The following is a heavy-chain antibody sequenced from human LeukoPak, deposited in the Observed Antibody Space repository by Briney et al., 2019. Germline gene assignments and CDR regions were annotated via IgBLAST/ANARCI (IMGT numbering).Heavy chain of an antibody. V-gene: IGHV4-30-4*01. CDR1: GGSISSGDYY. CDR2: IYYSGST. J-gene: IGHJ6*04. Sequence: SETLSLTCTVSGGSISSGDYYWSWIRQPPGKGLEWIGYIYYSGSTYYNPSLESRVTISVDTSKNQFSLKLSSVTAADTAVYYCAREGGYGSGMDVWGKGTTVTVSS. D-gene: IGHD3-10*01. CDR3: AREGGYGSGMDV.